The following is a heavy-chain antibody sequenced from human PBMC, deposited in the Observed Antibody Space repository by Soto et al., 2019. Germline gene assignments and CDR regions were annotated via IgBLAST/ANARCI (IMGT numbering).Heavy chain of an antibody. CDR2: IYYSGAT. CDR3: ARDHWRPLDNNRWRYFGLDA. D-gene: IGHD1-1*01. J-gene: IGHJ6*02. Sequence: QVQLQESGPGLLKPSETLSLTCTVSGDSISGYYWSWIRLPPGKGLEWVGYIYYSGATAYNPSLKSRVTISVDTSTNQFSLKLTSVTAADTAVYYCARDHWRPLDNNRWRYFGLDAWGQGTTVTVSS. CDR1: GDSISGYY. V-gene: IGHV4-59*01.